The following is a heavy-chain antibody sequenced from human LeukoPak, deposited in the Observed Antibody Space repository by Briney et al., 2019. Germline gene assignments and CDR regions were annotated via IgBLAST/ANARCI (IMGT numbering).Heavy chain of an antibody. V-gene: IGHV3-48*04. CDR3: ARDSPGYDYGGNPDG. J-gene: IGHJ4*02. CDR1: AFTFSTYN. Sequence: GGSLRLSCAASAFTFSTYNMNWVRQAPGKGLEWVSYISSSGSSIYYADSVKGRFTISRDNAKNSLYLQMNSLRAEDTAVYYCARDSPGYDYGGNPDGWGQGTLVTVSS. CDR2: ISSSGSSI. D-gene: IGHD4-23*01.